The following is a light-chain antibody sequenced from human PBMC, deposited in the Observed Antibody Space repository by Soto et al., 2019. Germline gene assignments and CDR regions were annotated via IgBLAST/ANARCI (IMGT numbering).Light chain of an antibody. CDR2: GAS. Sequence: EIVLTPSPGTPSLSPGERATLSCRASQSVSSSYLAWYQQKPGQAPRLLIYGASSRATGIPDRFSGSGSGTDFTLTISRLEPEDFAVYYCQQYGSSPPFTFGPGTKVDIK. J-gene: IGKJ3*01. CDR1: QSVSSSY. V-gene: IGKV3-20*01. CDR3: QQYGSSPPFT.